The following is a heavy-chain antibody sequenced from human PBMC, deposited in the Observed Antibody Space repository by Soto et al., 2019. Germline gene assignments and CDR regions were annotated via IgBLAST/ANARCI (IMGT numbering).Heavy chain of an antibody. J-gene: IGHJ4*02. D-gene: IGHD6-6*01. CDR2: ISQSGNT. V-gene: IGHV4-34*01. Sequence: SETLSLTCSIYSGSFSGYYWSWIRQPPGKGLEWIGEISQSGNTNYSPSLKIRVSISIDTSKKQFSLNLASVSAADTAVYYCARAPKVSGSSQTRPDFWGQGTLVTVSS. CDR3: ARAPKVSGSSQTRPDF. CDR1: SGSFSGYY.